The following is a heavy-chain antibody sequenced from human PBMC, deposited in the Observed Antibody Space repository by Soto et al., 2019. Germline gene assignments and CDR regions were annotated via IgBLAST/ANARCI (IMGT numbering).Heavy chain of an antibody. J-gene: IGHJ6*02. CDR3: ARGGPSSTAARYYYYGMDV. V-gene: IGHV1-18*01. CDR2: ISAYNGNT. CDR1: GYTFTSYG. Sequence: GPSVKVSCKASGYTFTSYGISWVRQAPGQGLEWMGWISAYNGNTNYAQKLQGRVTMTTDTSTSTAYMELRSLRSDDTAVYYCARGGPSSTAARYYYYGMDVWGQGTTVTVSS. D-gene: IGHD2-2*01.